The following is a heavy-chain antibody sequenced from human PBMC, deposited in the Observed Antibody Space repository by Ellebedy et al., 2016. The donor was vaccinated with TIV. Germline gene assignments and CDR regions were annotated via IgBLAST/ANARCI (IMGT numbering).Heavy chain of an antibody. CDR1: GGSISSDY. V-gene: IGHV4-59*12. D-gene: IGHD3-9*01. J-gene: IGHJ6*02. Sequence: MPGGSLRLSCTVSGGSISSDYWSWIRQPPGEGLEWIGYIYYSGNTRYNPSLESRVTISVDRSKNQFSLKLSSVTAADTAVYYCARAPGRVLTGYYKRSYGMDVWGQGTTVTVSS. CDR3: ARAPGRVLTGYYKRSYGMDV. CDR2: IYYSGNT.